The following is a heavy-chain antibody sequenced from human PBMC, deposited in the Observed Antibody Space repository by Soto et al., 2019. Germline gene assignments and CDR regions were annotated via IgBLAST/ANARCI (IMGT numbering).Heavy chain of an antibody. D-gene: IGHD6-13*01. CDR2: IRNRASGDTT. CDR3: PSSITQLLPD. CDR1: GFSVSDHF. V-gene: IGHV3-72*01. Sequence: EVQLVESGGGSVQPGGSLRLSCTASGFSVSDHFMDWVRQTPGKGLEWVGQIRNRASGDTTFYAASVKGRFTVSRDDSRNSLYLQMKSLNPEDTAVYCWPSSITQLLPDWGQGTLVAVSS. J-gene: IGHJ4*02.